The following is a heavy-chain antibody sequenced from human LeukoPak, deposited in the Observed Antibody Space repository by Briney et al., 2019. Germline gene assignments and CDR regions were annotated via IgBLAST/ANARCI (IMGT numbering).Heavy chain of an antibody. J-gene: IGHJ3*02. CDR2: INPNSGGT. CDR1: GYTFTGYY. V-gene: IGHV1-2*02. CDR3: ARESGSRGGAFDI. D-gene: IGHD1-26*01. Sequence: ASVKVSCKASGYTFTGYYMHWVRQAPGQGLEWMGWINPNSGGTNYAQKFQGRVTMTRDTSIRTAYMELSRLRSDDTAVYYCARESGSRGGAFDIWGQGTMVTVSS.